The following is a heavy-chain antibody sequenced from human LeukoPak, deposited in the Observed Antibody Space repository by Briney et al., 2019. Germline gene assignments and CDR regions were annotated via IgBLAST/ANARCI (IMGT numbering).Heavy chain of an antibody. CDR1: GGSVSSNSAA. J-gene: IGHJ5*02. D-gene: IGHD1-1*01. CDR2: TYYRSKWYN. CDR3: ARSDWNDVGNWFDP. V-gene: IGHV6-1*01. Sequence: SQTLSLTCAISGGSVSSNSAAWNWIRQSPSRGLEWLGRTYYRSKWYNDYAVSVKSRITINPDTSKNQFSLQLNSVTPEDTAVYYCARSDWNDVGNWFDPWGQGTLVTVSS.